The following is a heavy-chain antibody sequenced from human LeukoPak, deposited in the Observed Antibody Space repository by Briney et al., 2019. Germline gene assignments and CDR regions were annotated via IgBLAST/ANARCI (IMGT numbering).Heavy chain of an antibody. CDR1: GFTFSSYS. CDR2: IRSTGDT. CDR3: ARDAGNSGYGCDL. V-gene: IGHV3-48*01. J-gene: IGHJ5*02. D-gene: IGHD5-12*01. Sequence: GGSLRLSCAASGFTFSSYSMNWVRQAPGKGLEWVSHIRSTGDTFYADSVKGRFTISRDNARNSLYLQMNSLRAEDTAMYYCARDAGNSGYGCDLWGQGTLVTVSS.